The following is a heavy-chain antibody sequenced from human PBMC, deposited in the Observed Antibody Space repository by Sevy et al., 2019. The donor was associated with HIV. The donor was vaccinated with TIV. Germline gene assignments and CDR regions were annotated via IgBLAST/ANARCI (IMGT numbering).Heavy chain of an antibody. D-gene: IGHD3-10*02. V-gene: IGHV3-49*03. CDR3: TRGRYTYVPFDY. Sequence: GGSLRLSCTASGFTFGDYAMNWFRQAPGKGLEWVGFIRTKAYGGTTEYAASVKGRFTISRDDSKSIAYLQMNSLKTDDTAVYYCTRGRYTYVPFDYWGHGTLVTVSS. J-gene: IGHJ4*01. CDR1: GFTFGDYA. CDR2: IRTKAYGGTT.